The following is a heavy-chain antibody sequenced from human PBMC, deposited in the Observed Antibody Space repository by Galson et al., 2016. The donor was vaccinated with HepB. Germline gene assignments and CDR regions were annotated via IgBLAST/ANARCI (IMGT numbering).Heavy chain of an antibody. J-gene: IGHJ4*01. CDR2: ISRSSSYI. D-gene: IGHD1/OR15-1a*01. V-gene: IGHV3-11*05. Sequence: SLRLSCAASGFTFSDYYMSWIRQAPGKGLEWISYISRSSSYIIYADSVKGRFTISRDDSQNTLFLQMNSLRADDTAIYYCAKGEWSWNTHFDYWGHGTLVTVSS. CDR3: AKGEWSWNTHFDY. CDR1: GFTFSDYY.